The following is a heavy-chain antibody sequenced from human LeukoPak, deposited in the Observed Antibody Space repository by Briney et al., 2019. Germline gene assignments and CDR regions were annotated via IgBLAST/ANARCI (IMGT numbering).Heavy chain of an antibody. D-gene: IGHD2-15*01. V-gene: IGHV4-59*01. CDR1: GGSISNYY. Sequence: PSETLSLTCTVSGGSISNYYWSWIRQPPGKGLEWIGYIYYSGSTNYNPSLKSRVTISVDTSKNQFSLKLSSVTAADTAMYYCARGGNCSGGSCYSDRGWFDPWGQGTLVTVSS. CDR2: IYYSGST. J-gene: IGHJ5*02. CDR3: ARGGNCSGGSCYSDRGWFDP.